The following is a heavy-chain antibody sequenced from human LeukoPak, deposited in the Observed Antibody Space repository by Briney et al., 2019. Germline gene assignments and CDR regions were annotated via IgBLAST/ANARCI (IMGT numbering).Heavy chain of an antibody. V-gene: IGHV4-59*01. J-gene: IGHJ4*02. CDR1: GGSISSYY. D-gene: IGHD5-18*01. CDR2: IYYSGTT. CDR3: ARQVDTAMVGFDY. Sequence: SETLSLTCTVSGGSISSYYWSWIRQPPGKGLEWIGYIYYSGTTNYNPSLKSRVTISVNTSKSQFSLKLSSVTAADTAVYYCARQVDTAMVGFDYWGQGALVTVSS.